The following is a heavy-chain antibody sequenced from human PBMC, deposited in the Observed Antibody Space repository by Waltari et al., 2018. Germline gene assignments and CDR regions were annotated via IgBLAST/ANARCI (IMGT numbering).Heavy chain of an antibody. Sequence: QVQLVQSGAEVKKPGASVKVSCKVSGYTLTELSMHWVRQAPGKGLEWMGGFDPEDGETIYAQKFQGRVTITADTSTDTAYMELSSLRSEDTAVYYCATGPSVGATFDYWGQGTLVTVSS. J-gene: IGHJ4*02. CDR3: ATGPSVGATFDY. V-gene: IGHV1-24*01. CDR1: GYTLTELS. CDR2: FDPEDGET. D-gene: IGHD1-26*01.